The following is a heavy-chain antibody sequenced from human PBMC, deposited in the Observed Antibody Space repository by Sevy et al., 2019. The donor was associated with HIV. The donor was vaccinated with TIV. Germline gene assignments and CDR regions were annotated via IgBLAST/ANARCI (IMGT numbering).Heavy chain of an antibody. Sequence: GGSLRLSCAASGFTFRTYGMNWVRQAPGKGLEWVSDISCSSSNIYYADSVKGRFTISRDNAKNSLYLQMNSLRDEDWAVYCCARVHYGLEYWGQGTLVTVSS. CDR2: ISCSSSNI. CDR1: GFTFRTYG. J-gene: IGHJ4*02. D-gene: IGHD3-16*01. V-gene: IGHV3-48*02. CDR3: ARVHYGLEY.